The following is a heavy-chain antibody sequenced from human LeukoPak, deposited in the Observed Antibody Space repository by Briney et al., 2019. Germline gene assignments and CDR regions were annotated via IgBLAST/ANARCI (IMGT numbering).Heavy chain of an antibody. CDR1: GGSISSGSNY. CDR3: ASGEPRYSSRIVVGDN. V-gene: IGHV4-61*02. J-gene: IGHJ4*02. CDR2: IYTSGGT. Sequence: PSRTLSLTCTVSGGSISSGSNYWSWIRQPAGKGLEWIGRIYTSGGTNYNPSLESRVTISVDTSKNQLSLKVSSVTAADTAVYYCASGEPRYSSRIVVGDNWGQGTLVTVSS. D-gene: IGHD2-21*01.